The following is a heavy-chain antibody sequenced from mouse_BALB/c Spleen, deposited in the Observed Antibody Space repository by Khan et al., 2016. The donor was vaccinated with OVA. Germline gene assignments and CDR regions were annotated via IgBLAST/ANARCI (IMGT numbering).Heavy chain of an antibody. Sequence: QVQLKQSGAELVRPGVSVKISCKGSGYTFTDFTMHWVKQSHAKSLEWIGVINTYYGDVTYNQKFKGKATMTVDKASSTAYMELGRLTSEDSAIYYCTRGGGGNRFAYWGQGTLVTVSA. CDR1: GYTFTDFT. J-gene: IGHJ3*01. CDR2: INTYYGDV. CDR3: TRGGGGNRFAY. V-gene: IGHV1S137*01.